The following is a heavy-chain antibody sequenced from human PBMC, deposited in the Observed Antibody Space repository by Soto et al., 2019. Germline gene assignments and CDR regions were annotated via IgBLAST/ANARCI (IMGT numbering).Heavy chain of an antibody. CDR3: AIIRNWGRQLYGMAG. CDR2: IYTSGST. Sequence: SATLSLTCTFSGGSISSYYWSWSRQPAGKGLEWIGRIYTSGSTTYNPSLKSRVTMSVDTSKNQFSQKRSSVTAADTAVYYCAIIRNWGRQLYGMAGWGQGNKVTV. D-gene: IGHD7-27*01. V-gene: IGHV4-4*07. J-gene: IGHJ6*02. CDR1: GGSISSYY.